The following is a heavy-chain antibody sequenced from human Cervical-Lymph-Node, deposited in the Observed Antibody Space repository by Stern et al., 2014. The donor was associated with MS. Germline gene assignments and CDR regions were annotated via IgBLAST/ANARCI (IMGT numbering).Heavy chain of an antibody. CDR3: ARGRVDLIRALGI. J-gene: IGHJ3*02. V-gene: IGHV1-8*01. CDR1: GYTFTSYD. Sequence: VQLVQSGAEVKKPGASVKVSCKASGYTFTSYDINWVRQATGPGLEWMGWMNPNSGNTGYGQNFQGRVTMTRNTSISTAYMELRSLRSDDTGVYYCARGRVDLIRALGIWGQGTMVTVSS. D-gene: IGHD3-16*01. CDR2: MNPNSGNT.